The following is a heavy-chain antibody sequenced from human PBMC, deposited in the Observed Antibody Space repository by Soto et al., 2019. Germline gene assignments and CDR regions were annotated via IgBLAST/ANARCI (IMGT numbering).Heavy chain of an antibody. CDR3: ATDYDILTGYRYYYGMDV. Sequence: ASVKVSCKASGYTFTSYGISWVRQAPGQGLEWMGGFGADNGNTNYAQKLQGRVTMTEDTSTDTAYMELSSLRSEDTAVYYCATDYDILTGYRYYYGMDVWGQGTTVTVSS. D-gene: IGHD3-9*01. J-gene: IGHJ6*02. CDR1: GYTFTSYG. CDR2: FGADNGNT. V-gene: IGHV1-18*01.